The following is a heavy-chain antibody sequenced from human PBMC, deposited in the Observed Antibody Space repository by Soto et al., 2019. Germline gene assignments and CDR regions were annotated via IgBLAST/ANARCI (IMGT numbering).Heavy chain of an antibody. Sequence: SVKVSCKASGGTFSSYTISWVRQAPGQGLEWMGRIIPILGIANYAQKFQGRVTITADKSTSTAYMELSSLRSEDTAVYYCARAPRGGRSESAFDYWGQGTLVTVSS. CDR3: ARAPRGGRSESAFDY. CDR1: GGTFSSYT. V-gene: IGHV1-69*02. D-gene: IGHD3-16*01. J-gene: IGHJ4*02. CDR2: IIPILGIA.